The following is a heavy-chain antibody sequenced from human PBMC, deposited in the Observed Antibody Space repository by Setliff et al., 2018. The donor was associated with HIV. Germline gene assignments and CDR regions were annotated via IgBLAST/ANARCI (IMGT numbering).Heavy chain of an antibody. CDR2: IYFSGST. J-gene: IGHJ6*03. Sequence: SETLSLTCTVSGGSISSANYYWSWIRQPAGKGLEWIGHIYFSGSTIYNPSLKSRVTISIDTSKNQFSLNLSSVTAADTAVYYCARPGRASYYYYMDVWGKGTTVTVSS. CDR1: GGSISSANYY. V-gene: IGHV4-61*10. CDR3: ARPGRASYYYYMDV. D-gene: IGHD3-10*01.